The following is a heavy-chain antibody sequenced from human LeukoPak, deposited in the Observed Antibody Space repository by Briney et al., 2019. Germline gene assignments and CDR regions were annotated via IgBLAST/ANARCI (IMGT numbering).Heavy chain of an antibody. V-gene: IGHV1-2*02. Sequence: ASVKVSCKASGYTFTDYYMHWVRQAPGQGLEWMGWINPNSGGTNYAQKFQGRVTISVDTSKNQFSLKLSSVTAADTAVYYCARVRFGELVQYYYYMDVWGKGTTVTVSS. CDR1: GYTFTDYY. CDR2: INPNSGGT. CDR3: ARVRFGELVQYYYYMDV. J-gene: IGHJ6*03. D-gene: IGHD3-10*01.